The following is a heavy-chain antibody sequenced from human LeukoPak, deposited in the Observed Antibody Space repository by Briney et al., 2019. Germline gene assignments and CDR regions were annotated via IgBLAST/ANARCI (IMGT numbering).Heavy chain of an antibody. CDR3: ARRGAMVRGPAYHFDH. D-gene: IGHD3-10*01. CDR2: VDVSGTT. J-gene: IGHJ4*02. CDR1: SGSISSGSYY. Sequence: SETLPLTCTVSSGSISSGSYYWNWIRQPAGKGLEWIGRVDVSGTTDYNPSLKSRVTISADTSKNQFSLNLNSVTAADTAVYYCARRGAMVRGPAYHFDHWGQGVLVTVSS. V-gene: IGHV4-61*02.